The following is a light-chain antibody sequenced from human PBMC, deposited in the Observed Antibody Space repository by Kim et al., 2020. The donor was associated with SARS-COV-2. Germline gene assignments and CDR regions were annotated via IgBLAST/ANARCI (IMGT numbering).Light chain of an antibody. V-gene: IGKV3-11*01. CDR1: QSVHNS. CDR2: DAS. Sequence: AFSPGARGTTSWRARQSVHNSLAWYQQKPGQAPRLLIYDASNRATGVPARFSGSGSGTDFTLTISSLEPEDFAVYFCQQRRHRLTFGGGTKVDIK. J-gene: IGKJ4*01. CDR3: QQRRHRLT.